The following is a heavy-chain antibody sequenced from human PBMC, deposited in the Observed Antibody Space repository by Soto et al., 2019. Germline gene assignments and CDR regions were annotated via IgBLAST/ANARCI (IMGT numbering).Heavy chain of an antibody. Sequence: GGSLRLSCAASGFTFSSYGMHWVRQAPGKGLEWVAVISYDGSNKYYADSVKGQFTISRDNSKNTLYLQMNSLRAEDTAVYYCAKDWEGYCSGGSCRYYYYGMDVWGQGTTVTVSS. D-gene: IGHD2-15*01. CDR1: GFTFSSYG. J-gene: IGHJ6*02. CDR3: AKDWEGYCSGGSCRYYYYGMDV. CDR2: ISYDGSNK. V-gene: IGHV3-30*18.